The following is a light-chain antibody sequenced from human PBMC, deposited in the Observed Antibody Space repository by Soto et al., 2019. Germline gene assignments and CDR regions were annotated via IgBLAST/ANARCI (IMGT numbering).Light chain of an antibody. CDR1: EDIRNY. J-gene: IGKJ4*01. V-gene: IGKV1-33*01. CDR2: DAS. CDR3: QQYDNLPLT. Sequence: DIQMTQSPSSLSASVGDRVTITCRASEDIRNYLNWYQQKPGKAPKLLIYDASDLEIGVPSRFSGSGSGTRFTFTISSLQPEDIATYFCQQYDNLPLTFGGGTKVESK.